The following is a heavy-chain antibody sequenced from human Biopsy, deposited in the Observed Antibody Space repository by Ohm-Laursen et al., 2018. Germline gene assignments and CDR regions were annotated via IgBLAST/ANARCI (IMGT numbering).Heavy chain of an antibody. D-gene: IGHD2-15*01. J-gene: IGHJ4*02. CDR2: VYNGGIT. Sequence: SETLSLTCSVSGGSIISYYWTWIRQPPGKGLEWIGHVYNGGITNYNPSLKSRVTISKDTSKNQFSLQVNSVTAADTAVYYCASDLLGREGYCGGRNCQIAYWGQGTLVTVSS. CDR1: GGSIISYY. CDR3: ASDLLGREGYCGGRNCQIAY. V-gene: IGHV4-59*01.